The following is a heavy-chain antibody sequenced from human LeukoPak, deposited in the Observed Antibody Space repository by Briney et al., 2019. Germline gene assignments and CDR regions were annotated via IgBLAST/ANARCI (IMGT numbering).Heavy chain of an antibody. CDR2: ISYDGSNK. Sequence: PGGSLRLSCAASGFTFSSYGMHWVRQAPGKGLKWVAVISYDGSNKYYADSVKGRFTISRDNSKNTLYLQMNSLRAEDTAVYYCAKDLLMEWLVLDYWGQGTLVTVSS. CDR3: AKDLLMEWLVLDY. V-gene: IGHV3-30*18. J-gene: IGHJ4*02. D-gene: IGHD6-19*01. CDR1: GFTFSSYG.